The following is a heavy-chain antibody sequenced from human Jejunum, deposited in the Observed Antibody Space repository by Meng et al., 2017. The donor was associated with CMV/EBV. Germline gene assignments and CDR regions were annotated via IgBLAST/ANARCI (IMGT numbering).Heavy chain of an antibody. D-gene: IGHD6-13*01. CDR2: INHSGTT. CDR3: ARGGSSSWSRWLDP. J-gene: IGHJ5*02. V-gene: IGHV4-34*01. CDR1: GDSLSGYD. Sequence: AVYGDSLSGYDWSWVRQPPGKGLEWIGEINHSGTTHYSPSLKSRVTLSVDTSKNQISLKMTSVTAADTAVYFCARGGSSSWSRWLDPWGQGSLVTVSS.